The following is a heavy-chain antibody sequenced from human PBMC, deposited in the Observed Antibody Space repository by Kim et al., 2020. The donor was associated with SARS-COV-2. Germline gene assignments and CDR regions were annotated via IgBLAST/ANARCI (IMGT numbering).Heavy chain of an antibody. J-gene: IGHJ2*01. D-gene: IGHD6-19*01. CDR2: AYYIGHT. CDR1: GGSLRRRSSY. V-gene: IGHV4-39*01. Sequence: SETLSLTCTVSGGSLRRRSSYWGWLRPPPGPGLAWLGTAYYIGHTYYHPSLQRRVTLSVDPSTNQFSLTLGSVPAAATAVYSCASPQRYSSGWYV. CDR3: ASPQRYSSGWYV.